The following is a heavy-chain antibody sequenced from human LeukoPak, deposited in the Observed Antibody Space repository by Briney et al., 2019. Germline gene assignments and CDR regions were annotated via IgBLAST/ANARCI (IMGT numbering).Heavy chain of an antibody. D-gene: IGHD3-22*01. V-gene: IGHV3-23*01. CDR1: GFTFYMYA. CDR3: AKDRPNFHENSGHYYRRDGDS. CDR2: MCGTAGCT. Sequence: GGSLRLSCQASGFTFYMYAMSWVRQAPGKGLEWVASMCGTAGCTFYPDSVKGRFTISRDNSKNVLYLRMNSLTAQDTAIYYCAKDRPNFHENSGHYYRRDGDSWGQGTLVTVSS. J-gene: IGHJ5*01.